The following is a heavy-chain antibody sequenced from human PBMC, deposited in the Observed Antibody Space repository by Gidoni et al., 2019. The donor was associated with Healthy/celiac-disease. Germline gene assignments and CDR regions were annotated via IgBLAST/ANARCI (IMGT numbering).Heavy chain of an antibody. J-gene: IGHJ6*03. CDR2: INAGNGNT. Sequence: QVQLVQSGAEVKKPGASVKVSCKASGYTFTSYAMHLVRQAPGQRLEWMGWINAGNGNTKYSQKFQGRVTITRDTSASTAYMELSSLRSEDTAVYYCAREKYYYDSSGYYSYYYYYMDVWGKGTTVTVSS. D-gene: IGHD3-22*01. CDR3: AREKYYYDSSGYYSYYYYYMDV. V-gene: IGHV1-3*01. CDR1: GYTFTSYA.